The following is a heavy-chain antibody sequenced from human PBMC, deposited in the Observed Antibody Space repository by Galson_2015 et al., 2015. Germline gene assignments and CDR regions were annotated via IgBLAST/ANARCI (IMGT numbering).Heavy chain of an antibody. D-gene: IGHD3-3*01. CDR3: ARAPTIFGVVTNWFDP. CDR2: IYYSGST. CDR1: GGSISSSSYY. Sequence: SETLSLTCTVSGGSISSSSYYWGWIRQPPGKGLEWIGSIYYSGSTYYNPSLKSRVTISVDTSKNQFSLKLSSVTAADTAVYYCARAPTIFGVVTNWFDPWGQGTLVTVSS. V-gene: IGHV4-39*07. J-gene: IGHJ5*02.